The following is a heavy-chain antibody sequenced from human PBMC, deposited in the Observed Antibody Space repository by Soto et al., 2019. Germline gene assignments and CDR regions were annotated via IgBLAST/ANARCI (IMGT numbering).Heavy chain of an antibody. CDR1: GFSLSNAIMG. CDR3: ARTSVGPRAFDI. Sequence: QVTLKESGPVLVKPPETLTLTCTVSGFSLSNAIMGVSWIRQPPGKALEWLAHIFSNDEKSYSTPLKSRLIISKDTSKSQVVLTMTNMDPVDTATYYCARTSVGPRAFDIWGQGTMVTVSS. CDR2: IFSNDEK. V-gene: IGHV2-26*01. J-gene: IGHJ3*02.